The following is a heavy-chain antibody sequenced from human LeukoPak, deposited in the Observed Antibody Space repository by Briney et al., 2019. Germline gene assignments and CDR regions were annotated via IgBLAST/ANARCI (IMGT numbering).Heavy chain of an antibody. V-gene: IGHV3-23*01. CDR2: ISVSGGSA. CDR3: AIDRYSSGWYTFDY. CDR1: GFTFSGFA. D-gene: IGHD6-19*01. Sequence: PGGSLRLSCAASGFTFSGFAMTWVRQAPGKGLEWVSTISVSGGSAYYADSVKGRFTISRDNSKNALYLQMNSLRAEDTAVYYCAIDRYSSGWYTFDYWGQGTLVTVSS. J-gene: IGHJ4*02.